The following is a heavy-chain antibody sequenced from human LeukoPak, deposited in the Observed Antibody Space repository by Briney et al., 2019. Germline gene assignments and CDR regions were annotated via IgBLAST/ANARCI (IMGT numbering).Heavy chain of an antibody. J-gene: IGHJ4*02. CDR3: ARIAPLDGYRFDY. CDR2: IYYTANT. V-gene: IGHV4-61*01. CDR1: GGSVSSGFYY. Sequence: SETLSLTCTVSGGSVSSGFYYWSWIRQPPGKGLEWIGYIYYTANTNYNPSLKSRVTISVDSSKNQFSLSLSSVTAADTAVYYCARIAPLDGYRFDYWGQGTLVTVSS. D-gene: IGHD5-24*01.